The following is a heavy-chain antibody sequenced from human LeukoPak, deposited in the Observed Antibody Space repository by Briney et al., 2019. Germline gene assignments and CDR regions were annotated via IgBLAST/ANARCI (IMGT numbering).Heavy chain of an antibody. Sequence: GGSLRLSCAASGFTFSSYEMNWVRQAPGKGLEWVSYIVGSGSTINYADSVKGRFTISRDNAKNSLFLQMNSLRAEDAAIYYCARVGYSYGTSFDYWGQGTLVTVSS. CDR3: ARVGYSYGTSFDY. CDR2: IVGSGSTI. D-gene: IGHD5-18*01. CDR1: GFTFSSYE. J-gene: IGHJ4*02. V-gene: IGHV3-48*03.